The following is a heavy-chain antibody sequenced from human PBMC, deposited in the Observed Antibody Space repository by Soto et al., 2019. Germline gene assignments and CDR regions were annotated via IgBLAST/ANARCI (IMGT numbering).Heavy chain of an antibody. V-gene: IGHV3-11*06. CDR1: GFTFSDYY. D-gene: IGHD6-13*01. J-gene: IGHJ6*02. CDR3: AKYSSSWRRYYYYGMDV. Sequence: GGSLRLSCAASGFTFSDYYISWIRQAPEKGLEWVSYISSSSSYTNYADSVKGRFTISRDNAKNSLYLQMNSLRAEDTAVYYCAKYSSSWRRYYYYGMDVWGQGTTVTVSS. CDR2: ISSSSSYT.